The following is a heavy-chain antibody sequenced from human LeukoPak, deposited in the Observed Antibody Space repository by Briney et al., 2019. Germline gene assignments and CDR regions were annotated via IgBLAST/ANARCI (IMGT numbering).Heavy chain of an antibody. CDR1: GFTSSTYA. Sequence: GGTLRLSCAASGFTSSTYAMSWVRQAPGKGLEWVANIKRDGSEKYYVDSVKGRFTISRDNAKNSLYLQMNSLRAEDTAVYYCARDRCSSASCYGAPFDYWGQGTLVTVSS. CDR2: IKRDGSEK. D-gene: IGHD2-2*01. V-gene: IGHV3-7*01. CDR3: ARDRCSSASCYGAPFDY. J-gene: IGHJ4*02.